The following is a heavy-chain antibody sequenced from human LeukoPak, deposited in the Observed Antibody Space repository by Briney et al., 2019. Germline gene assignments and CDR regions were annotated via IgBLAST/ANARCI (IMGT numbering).Heavy chain of an antibody. Sequence: GGSLRLSCAASGFNFSSYEMNWVRQAPGKGLEWVSYISSSGSSIYYADSVKGRFTISRDNAKKSLYLQMNSLRAGDTAVYYCARDGGDYYDSSGYPFHHWGQGTLVTVSS. CDR3: ARDGGDYYDSSGYPFHH. CDR2: ISSSGSSI. V-gene: IGHV3-48*03. D-gene: IGHD3-22*01. J-gene: IGHJ1*01. CDR1: GFNFSSYE.